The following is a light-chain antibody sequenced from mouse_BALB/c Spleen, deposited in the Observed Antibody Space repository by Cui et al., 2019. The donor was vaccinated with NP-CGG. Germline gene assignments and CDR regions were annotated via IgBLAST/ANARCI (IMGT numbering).Light chain of an antibody. CDR2: GIN. Sequence: QVFLPQESAPTTSPGETVTLTCHSSTGAVITSNYANWVQEKPDHLFTGLIGGINNRAPGVPARFSGSLIGDKAALTITGAQTEDEAIYFCALWYSNHWVFGGGTKLTVL. CDR3: ALWYSNHWV. V-gene: IGLV1*01. J-gene: IGLJ1*01. CDR1: TGAVITSNY.